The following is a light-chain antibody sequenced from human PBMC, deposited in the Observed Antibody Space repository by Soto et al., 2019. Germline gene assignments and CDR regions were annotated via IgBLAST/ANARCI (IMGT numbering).Light chain of an antibody. J-gene: IGKJ5*01. V-gene: IGKV3-15*01. CDR3: QQYNNCPPIT. CDR1: QSVSSN. CDR2: GAS. Sequence: EIVMTQSPATLSVSPGERATLSCRASQSVSSNLAWYQHKPGQAPRLLIYGASTRATGIPARFSGSGSGTELTLTISSLQSEDFAVYYCQQYNNCPPITFGQGTRLEIK.